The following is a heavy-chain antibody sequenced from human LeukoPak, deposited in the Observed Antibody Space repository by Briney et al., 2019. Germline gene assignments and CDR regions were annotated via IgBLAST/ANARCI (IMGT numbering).Heavy chain of an antibody. CDR3: ARHYGDYSDY. CDR1: GFTFSTHW. Sequence: GGSLRLSCAASGFTFSTHWMSWVRQAPGKGLEWVANIKQDGSEKYYVDSVKGRFTISRDNAKNSLYLQMNSLRAEDTAVYYCARHYGDYSDYWGQGTLVTVSS. CDR2: IKQDGSEK. V-gene: IGHV3-7*01. D-gene: IGHD4-17*01. J-gene: IGHJ4*02.